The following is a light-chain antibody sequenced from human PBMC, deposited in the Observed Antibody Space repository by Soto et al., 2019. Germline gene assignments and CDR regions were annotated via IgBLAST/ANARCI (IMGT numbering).Light chain of an antibody. Sequence: DIVMTQSPDSLAVSLGERATINCKSSQSVLYSSNNKNYLAWYQRKPGQPPKLLIYWASTRESGVPDRFSGSGSGTDFTITISSLQAEDVAVYYCQQYYTTPPWTFGLGTKVEIK. CDR3: QQYYTTPPWT. J-gene: IGKJ1*01. V-gene: IGKV4-1*01. CDR2: WAS. CDR1: QSVLYSSNNKNY.